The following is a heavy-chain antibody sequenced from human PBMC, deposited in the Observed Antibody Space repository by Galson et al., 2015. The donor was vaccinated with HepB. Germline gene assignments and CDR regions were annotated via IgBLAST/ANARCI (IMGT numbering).Heavy chain of an antibody. CDR3: AKDMYNWNDWGGLGEGRPSDY. CDR1: GFTFSSYG. Sequence: SLRLSCAASGFTFSSYGMHWVRQAPGKGLEWVAFIRYDGSNKYYADSVKGRFTISRDNSKNTLYLQMNSLRAEDTAVYYCAKDMYNWNDWGGLGEGRPSDYWGQGTLVTVSS. J-gene: IGHJ4*02. CDR2: IRYDGSNK. D-gene: IGHD1-1*01. V-gene: IGHV3-30*02.